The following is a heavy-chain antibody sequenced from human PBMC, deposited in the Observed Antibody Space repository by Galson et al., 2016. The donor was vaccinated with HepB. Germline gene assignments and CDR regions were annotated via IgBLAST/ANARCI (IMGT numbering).Heavy chain of an antibody. CDR2: INHSGST. CDR3: ARVVLEGDFGEYFQL. D-gene: IGHD2-21*02. J-gene: IGHJ1*01. V-gene: IGHV4-34*01. CDR1: GGSFSDFY. Sequence: ETLSLTCAVYGGSFSDFYWSWIRQPPGKGLEWIGEINHSGSTHHNPSPKGRVAISVDTSKNKFSLNLNSVTAADTAIYYCARVVLEGDFGEYFQLWGRGTLVTVSS.